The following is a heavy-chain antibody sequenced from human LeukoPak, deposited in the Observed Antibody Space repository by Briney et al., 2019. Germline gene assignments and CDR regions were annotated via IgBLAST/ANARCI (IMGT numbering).Heavy chain of an antibody. D-gene: IGHD3-9*01. CDR1: GGSFSNYF. CDR2: VDTSWNT. J-gene: IGHJ3*02. CDR3: ARVCGSATGYRLCGFDI. Sequence: SETLSLTCTVSGGSFSNYFWNWIRQPVGKGLEWLGRVDTSWNTNYNPSLKSRLTMSVDTSKNQFSLKVTSVTAADTAVYYCARVCGSATGYRLCGFDIWGQGTVVTVSS. V-gene: IGHV4-4*07.